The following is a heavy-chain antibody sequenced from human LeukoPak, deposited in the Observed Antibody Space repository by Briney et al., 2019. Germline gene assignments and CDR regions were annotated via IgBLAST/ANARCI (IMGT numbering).Heavy chain of an antibody. J-gene: IGHJ4*02. CDR1: GYSFTSHW. CDR3: ARGYGANTYYFDY. Sequence: GESLKISCKGSGYSFTSHWIGWVRQMPGKGLEWMGIIYPGDSDTRYSPSFQGQVTISADKSISIAYLQWSSLKASDTAMYYCARGYGANTYYFDYWGQGTLVIVSS. V-gene: IGHV5-51*01. D-gene: IGHD4-23*01. CDR2: IYPGDSDT.